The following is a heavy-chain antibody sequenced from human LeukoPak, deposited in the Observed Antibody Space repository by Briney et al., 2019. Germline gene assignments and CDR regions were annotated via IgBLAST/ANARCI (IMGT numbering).Heavy chain of an antibody. J-gene: IGHJ4*02. CDR2: ISAYNGNT. D-gene: IGHD5-18*01. CDR1: GYTFTSYG. V-gene: IGHV1-18*01. Sequence: GASVKVSCKASGYTFTSYGISRVRQAPGQGLEWMGWISAYNGNTNYAQKLQGRVTMTTDTSTSTAYMELRSLRSDDTAVYDCAREPSSGYSHGWGPYFDYWGQGTLVTVSS. CDR3: AREPSSGYSHGWGPYFDY.